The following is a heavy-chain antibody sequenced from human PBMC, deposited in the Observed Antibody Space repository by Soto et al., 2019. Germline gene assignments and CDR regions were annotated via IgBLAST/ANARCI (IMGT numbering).Heavy chain of an antibody. CDR1: GFALSSYW. CDR3: ARVPVGAYGKFDP. D-gene: IGHD2-8*02. J-gene: IGHJ5*02. Sequence: EVQLVESGGGLVQAGGSLRLSCAASGFALSSYWMHWVRRVPGKGLVWVSRINPDGSRIDYADSVRGRFTISRDNAKNKLIPQMHNLRSEDTDLYQCARVPVGAYGKFDPWGQGTLVTVSS. CDR2: INPDGSRI. V-gene: IGHV3-74*01.